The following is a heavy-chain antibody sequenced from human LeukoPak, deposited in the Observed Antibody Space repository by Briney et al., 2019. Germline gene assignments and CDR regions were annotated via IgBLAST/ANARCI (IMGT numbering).Heavy chain of an antibody. Sequence: GGSLRLSCAASGFTVSSNYMSWVRQAPGKGLEWVSVIYSGGSTYYADSVKGRFTISRDNAKKSLYMQMNSLRGEDTAVYYCARDGYNSGGDFDYWGQGALVTVSS. V-gene: IGHV3-66*01. J-gene: IGHJ4*02. CDR1: GFTVSSNY. CDR2: IYSGGST. D-gene: IGHD5-24*01. CDR3: ARDGYNSGGDFDY.